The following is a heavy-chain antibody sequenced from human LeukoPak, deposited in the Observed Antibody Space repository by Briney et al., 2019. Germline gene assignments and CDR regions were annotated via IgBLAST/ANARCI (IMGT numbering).Heavy chain of an antibody. CDR1: GGSISSYY. V-gene: IGHV4-4*07. CDR3: ARDSVEVTIFGVVTSDAFDI. Sequence: PSETLSLTCTVSGGSISSYYWSWIRQPAGKGLERIGRIYTSGSTNFNPSLKSRVTMSLDTSKNQFSLKLSSVTAADTAVYYCARDSVEVTIFGVVTSDAFDIWGQGTMVTVSS. J-gene: IGHJ3*02. D-gene: IGHD3-3*01. CDR2: IYTSGST.